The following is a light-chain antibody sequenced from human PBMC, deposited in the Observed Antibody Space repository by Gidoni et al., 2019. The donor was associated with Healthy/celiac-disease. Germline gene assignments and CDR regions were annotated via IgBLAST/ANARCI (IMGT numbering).Light chain of an antibody. CDR1: QGISSY. Sequence: IQLPQSPSSLSASVGDRVTITFRASQGISSYLAWYQQKPGKAPKLLIDAASTLQSGVPSRLSGSGSGTDFTLTISSLQPEDFATYYCQQLNSYPQVTFGQGTKLEIK. CDR3: QQLNSYPQVT. J-gene: IGKJ2*01. V-gene: IGKV1-9*01. CDR2: AAS.